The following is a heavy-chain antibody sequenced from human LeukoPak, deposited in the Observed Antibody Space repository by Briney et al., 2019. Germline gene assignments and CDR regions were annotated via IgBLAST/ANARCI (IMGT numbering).Heavy chain of an antibody. D-gene: IGHD2-21*01. Sequence: PSETLSLTCTVSGGSISSSSYYWGWIRQPPGKGLEWIGSIYYSGSTYYNPSLKSRVTISVDTSKNQFSLKLSSVTAADTAVYYCAGTILWWSTFDPWGQGTLVTVSS. J-gene: IGHJ5*02. CDR3: AGTILWWSTFDP. CDR2: IYYSGST. CDR1: GGSISSSSYY. V-gene: IGHV4-39*01.